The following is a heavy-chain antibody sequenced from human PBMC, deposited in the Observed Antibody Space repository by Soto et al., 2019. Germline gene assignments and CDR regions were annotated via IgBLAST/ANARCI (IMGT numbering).Heavy chain of an antibody. D-gene: IGHD3-10*01. CDR2: IDWDDDK. CDR1: GFSLSTSGMR. V-gene: IGHV2-70*04. Sequence: SGPTLVNPPQTLTLTCTFSGFSLSTSGMRVSWIRQPPGKALEWPARIDWDDDKFYSTSLKTRLTISKDTSKNQVVLTMTNMDPVDTATYYCARIRPGGLYDYWGQGTLVTVSS. J-gene: IGHJ4*02. CDR3: ARIRPGGLYDY.